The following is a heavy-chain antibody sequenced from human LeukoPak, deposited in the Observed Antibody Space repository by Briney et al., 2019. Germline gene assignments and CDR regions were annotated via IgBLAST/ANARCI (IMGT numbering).Heavy chain of an antibody. Sequence: SETLSLTCTVSGGSISSGGYYWSWIRQHPRKGLEWIGYIYYSGSTYYNPSLKSRVTISVDTSKSQFSLKLSSVTAADTAVYYCARGVVVPAAIGSYYFDYWGQGTLVTVSS. V-gene: IGHV4-31*03. CDR2: IYYSGST. CDR3: ARGVVVPAAIGSYYFDY. D-gene: IGHD2-2*02. J-gene: IGHJ4*02. CDR1: GGSISSGGYY.